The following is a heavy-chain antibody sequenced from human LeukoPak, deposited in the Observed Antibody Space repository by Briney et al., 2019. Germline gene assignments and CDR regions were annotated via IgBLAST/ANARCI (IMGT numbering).Heavy chain of an antibody. D-gene: IGHD6-6*01. V-gene: IGHV3-23*01. CDR1: GFTFSIHA. CDR2: IYISGGST. Sequence: GGSLTLSCAASGFTFSIHAMCWVREAPGEGLEWASSIYISGGSTYYAVPVQRQFTIPRDIYKNTLYLEMNSLSSEDTALYYCANEGRPNNYWGEGTLVTVSS. CDR3: ANEGRPNNY. J-gene: IGHJ4*02.